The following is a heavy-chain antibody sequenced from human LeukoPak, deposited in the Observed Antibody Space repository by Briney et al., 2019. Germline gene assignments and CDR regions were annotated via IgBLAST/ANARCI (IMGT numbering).Heavy chain of an antibody. CDR2: ISYDGSNK. V-gene: IGHV3-30*18. D-gene: IGHD6-19*01. Sequence: GGSLRLSCAASGFTFSSYGMHWVRQAPGKGLEWVAVISYDGSNKYYADSVKGRFTISRDNSKNTLYLQMNSLRAEDTAVYYCAKDVTPWSVAGLPVDSWGQGTLVTVSS. CDR1: GFTFSSYG. CDR3: AKDVTPWSVAGLPVDS. J-gene: IGHJ5*01.